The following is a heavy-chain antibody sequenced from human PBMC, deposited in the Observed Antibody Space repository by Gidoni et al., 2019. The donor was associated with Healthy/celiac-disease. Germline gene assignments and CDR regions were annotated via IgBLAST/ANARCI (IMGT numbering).Heavy chain of an antibody. J-gene: IGHJ3*02. CDR3: ARDLGMTADAFDI. CDR1: GFTFCHFY. V-gene: IGHV3-11*04. Sequence: QVQLVESGGGLVTPGGSLRLSCAAPGFTFCHFYMSWIRQAPGKGLEWVSYISSSGSTISYADSVKGRFTISRDNAKNSLYLQMNSLRAEDTAVYYCARDLGMTADAFDIWGQGTMVTVSS. CDR2: ISSSGSTI. D-gene: IGHD2-21*02.